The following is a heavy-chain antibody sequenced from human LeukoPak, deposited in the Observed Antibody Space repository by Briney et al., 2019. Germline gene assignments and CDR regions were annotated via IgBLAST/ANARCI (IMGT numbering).Heavy chain of an antibody. J-gene: IGHJ4*02. D-gene: IGHD3-22*01. CDR2: ISSGSTI. CDR3: ARDLTGLGGYYFVY. CDR1: GFTFSSYE. Sequence: PGGSLRLSCGASGFTFSSYEMNWVRQAPGKGLEWVSYISSGSTIYYADSVKGRFSISRDNAMNSLYLQMNSLRAEDTAVYYCARDLTGLGGYYFVYWGLGTLVIVSS. V-gene: IGHV3-48*03.